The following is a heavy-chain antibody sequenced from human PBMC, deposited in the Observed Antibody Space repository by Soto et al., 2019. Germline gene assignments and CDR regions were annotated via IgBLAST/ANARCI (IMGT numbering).Heavy chain of an antibody. CDR3: AKGGLRSSMVVSGGPY. Sequence: GGSLRLSCAASGFTFSSYAMSWVRQAPGKGLEWVSAISGGGGSTYYADSVKGRFTISRDNSKNTLYRQMNSLRAEDTAVYYCAKGGLRSSMVVSGGPYWGQGTLVTVSS. J-gene: IGHJ4*02. V-gene: IGHV3-23*01. CDR1: GFTFSSYA. D-gene: IGHD4-17*01. CDR2: ISGGGGST.